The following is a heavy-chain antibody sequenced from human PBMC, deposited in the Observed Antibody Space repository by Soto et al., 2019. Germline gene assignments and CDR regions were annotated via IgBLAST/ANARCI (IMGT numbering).Heavy chain of an antibody. V-gene: IGHV4-61*08. J-gene: IGHJ5*02. D-gene: IGHD3-16*01. Sequence: PSETLSLTSTVSGGSVSSGDYYWSWIRQPPGKGLEWIGYIYYSGSTNYNPSLKSRASISLDTSKNQFSLRLTSVTAADTAVYYCARIPVDTYMINWFDPWGQGTLVTVSS. CDR2: IYYSGST. CDR3: ARIPVDTYMINWFDP. CDR1: GGSVSSGDYY.